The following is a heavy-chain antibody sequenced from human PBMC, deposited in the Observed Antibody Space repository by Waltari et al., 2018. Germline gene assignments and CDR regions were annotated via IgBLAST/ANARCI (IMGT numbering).Heavy chain of an antibody. D-gene: IGHD3-9*01. CDR2: IKSKTDYEAK. CDR3: TTDSFHDGDVFHWANDH. V-gene: IGHV3-15*01. CDR1: GANFRFAW. Sequence: EVQLVESGGDLVQPGGYLRRPCVVSGANFRFAWVRWGRQTPGKGLEWFGRIKSKTDYEAKHYAASVRGRFIISRDDSENTLYLQMSSLKTDDTGVYYCTTDSFHDGDVFHWANDHWGQGTLVTVSS. J-gene: IGHJ4*02.